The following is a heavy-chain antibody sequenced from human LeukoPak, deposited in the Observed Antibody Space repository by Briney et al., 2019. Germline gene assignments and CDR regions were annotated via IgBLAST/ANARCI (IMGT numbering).Heavy chain of an antibody. CDR3: ASSYGDPRGYYYYYYMDV. V-gene: IGHV3-74*01. Sequence: GGSLRLPCAASGFTFSSYWMHWVRQAPGKGLVWVSRINTDGSRKIYADSVKGRFTISRDNAKNTLYVQMNSLRAEDTAVYYCASSYGDPRGYYYYYYMDVWGKGTTVTVSS. CDR2: INTDGSRK. J-gene: IGHJ6*03. D-gene: IGHD4-17*01. CDR1: GFTFSSYW.